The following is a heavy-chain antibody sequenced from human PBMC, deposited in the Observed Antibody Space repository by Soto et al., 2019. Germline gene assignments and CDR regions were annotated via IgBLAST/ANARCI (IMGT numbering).Heavy chain of an antibody. J-gene: IGHJ5*02. V-gene: IGHV2-5*02. CDR2: IYWDDDK. CDR1: GFSLTTRGVG. CDR3: SHIPNYYQYDWFDP. D-gene: IGHD3-16*01. Sequence: QITLKESGPTLVKPTQTLTLTCTFSGFSLTTRGVGVGWIRQPPGKALECLALIYWDDDKRYSPSMQSRLSITKPTTKNLVVLTMTNVDPVDTATSYRSHIPNYYQYDWFDPWGQGTLVSVSS.